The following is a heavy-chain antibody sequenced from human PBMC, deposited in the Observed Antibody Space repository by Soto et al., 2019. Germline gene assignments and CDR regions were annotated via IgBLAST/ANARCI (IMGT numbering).Heavy chain of an antibody. V-gene: IGHV1-8*01. Sequence: QVQLVQSGAEVKKPGASVKVSCKASGYTFTSYDINWVRQATGQGLEWMGWMNPNSGNTGYAQKFQGRVTMTRNTSISTAYMELSSLRSEDTAVYYCARTGGLWFGELFNNWFDPWGQGTLVTVSS. CDR3: ARTGGLWFGELFNNWFDP. J-gene: IGHJ5*02. D-gene: IGHD3-10*01. CDR1: GYTFTSYD. CDR2: MNPNSGNT.